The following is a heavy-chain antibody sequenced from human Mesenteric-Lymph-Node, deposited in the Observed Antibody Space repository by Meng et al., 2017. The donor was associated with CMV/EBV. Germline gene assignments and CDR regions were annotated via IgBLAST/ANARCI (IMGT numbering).Heavy chain of an antibody. Sequence: SETLSLTCTVSGDSISSYYWSWIRQPPGKGLEWIGYIYYSGSTNYNPSLKSRVTISVDTSKNQFSLKLSSVTAADTAVYYCARSQPTTYRGSFDYWGQGTLVTVSS. CDR2: IYYSGST. CDR1: GDSISSYY. J-gene: IGHJ4*02. V-gene: IGHV4-59*12. CDR3: ARSQPTTYRGSFDY. D-gene: IGHD1-26*01.